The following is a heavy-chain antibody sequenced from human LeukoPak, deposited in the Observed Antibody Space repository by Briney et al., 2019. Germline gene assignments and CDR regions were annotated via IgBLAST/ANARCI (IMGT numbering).Heavy chain of an antibody. V-gene: IGHV4-59*08. CDR1: GGSISSYY. D-gene: IGHD2-15*01. CDR3: ARHACSGGSCYTGAPGYYYYMDV. CDR2: IYYSGST. Sequence: SETLSLTCTVSGGSISSYYWSWIRQPPGKGLEWIGDIYYSGSTNYNPSPKSRVTISVDTSKNQFSLKLSSVPAADTAVYYCARHACSGGSCYTGAPGYYYYMDVWGKGTTVTASS. J-gene: IGHJ6*03.